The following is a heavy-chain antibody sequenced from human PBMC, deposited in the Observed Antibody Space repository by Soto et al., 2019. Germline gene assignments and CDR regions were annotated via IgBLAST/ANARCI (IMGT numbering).Heavy chain of an antibody. CDR1: GGTFSKDA. J-gene: IGHJ6*02. CDR2: LIPVFGSP. D-gene: IGHD5-18*01. Sequence: QGQLVQSGAEVKKPGSSVTVSCKTYGGTFSKDAITWVRQAPGHGLEWMGLLIPVFGSPIYAQKFQGRIGITADESTSTAFMDLSSLRSEDTAVYYCTRVLGYTLGPGKTRYYAMDVWGQGTTGSVSS. CDR3: TRVLGYTLGPGKTRYYAMDV. V-gene: IGHV1-69*01.